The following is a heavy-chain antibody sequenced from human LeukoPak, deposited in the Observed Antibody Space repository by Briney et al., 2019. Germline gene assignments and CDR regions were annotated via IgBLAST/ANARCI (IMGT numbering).Heavy chain of an antibody. Sequence: GESLKISCKGSGYSFTSHWIGWVRQMPGKGLEWMGIVNPDDSDTIYSPSFQGQVTISADESITTAYLQWSSLKASDTSMYYCARLRWPRGGRSSFDYWGQGALVTVSS. D-gene: IGHD3-10*01. CDR1: GYSFTSHW. CDR3: ARLRWPRGGRSSFDY. V-gene: IGHV5-51*01. CDR2: VNPDDSDT. J-gene: IGHJ4*02.